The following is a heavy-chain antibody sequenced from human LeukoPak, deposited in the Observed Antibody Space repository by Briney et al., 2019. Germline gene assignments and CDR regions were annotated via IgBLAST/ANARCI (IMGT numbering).Heavy chain of an antibody. V-gene: IGHV4-59*11. D-gene: IGHD1-26*01. J-gene: IGHJ4*02. CDR1: GGSLSTHH. CDR3: ARDSRPYSGSYLPSVDY. Sequence: PSETLSLTCVVSGGSLSTHHWSWIRQSPGRGLEWIGYISDSGSTNYNPSLKSRVTISVDTSKNQFSLMLSSVTAADTAVYYCARDSRPYSGSYLPSVDYWGQGTLVTVSS. CDR2: ISDSGST.